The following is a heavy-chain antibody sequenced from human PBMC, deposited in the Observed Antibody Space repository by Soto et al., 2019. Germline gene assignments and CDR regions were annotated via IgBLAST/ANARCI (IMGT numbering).Heavy chain of an antibody. CDR3: AVKVLRFLEWPHYGMDV. D-gene: IGHD3-3*01. J-gene: IGHJ6*02. Sequence: SETLSLTCTVSGGSISSSSYYWGWIRQPPGKGLEWIGSIYYSGSTYYNPSLKSRVTISVDTSKNQFSLKLSSVTAADTVVYYCAVKVLRFLEWPHYGMDVWGQGTTVTVSS. CDR2: IYYSGST. V-gene: IGHV4-39*01. CDR1: GGSISSSSYY.